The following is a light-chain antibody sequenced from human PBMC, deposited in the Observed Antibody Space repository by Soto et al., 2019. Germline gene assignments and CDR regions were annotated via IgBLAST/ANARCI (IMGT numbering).Light chain of an antibody. Sequence: DIQMTQSPSTLSASVGDRVTITCRASQSISSWLAWYQQKPGKAPKLLIYDASSLESGIPSRFSGSGSGTEFTLTISSLQPDDCATYCCQQYNSYAWTFGQGTKVE. J-gene: IGKJ1*01. CDR1: QSISSW. V-gene: IGKV1-5*01. CDR3: QQYNSYAWT. CDR2: DAS.